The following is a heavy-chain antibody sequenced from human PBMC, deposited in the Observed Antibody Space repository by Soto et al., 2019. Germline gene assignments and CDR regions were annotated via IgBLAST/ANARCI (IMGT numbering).Heavy chain of an antibody. V-gene: IGHV4-59*01. CDR2: IYDTGISGYTPST. CDR3: ARGEDAFFYYGLDV. J-gene: IGHJ6*02. CDR1: DGSITSSY. Sequence: SETLSLTCTVSDGSITSSYWSWIRRPPGKGLEWIAYIYDTGISGYTPSTSYNPSLKSRVTMSVDTSKSQFSLKLTSVTAADTAVYYCARGEDAFFYYGLDVWGQGITVTVSS.